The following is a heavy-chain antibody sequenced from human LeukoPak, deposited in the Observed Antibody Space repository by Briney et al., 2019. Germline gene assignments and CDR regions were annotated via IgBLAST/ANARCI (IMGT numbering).Heavy chain of an antibody. V-gene: IGHV4-31*03. CDR3: AREQAGSTSSIDY. CDR1: GGSISSRSYY. CDR2: IYYSGST. D-gene: IGHD2-2*01. J-gene: IGHJ4*02. Sequence: SQTLSLTCTVSGGSISSRSYYWSWIRQHPGQGLEWIGYIYYSGSTYYNPSLKSRVIISVDTSKNQFSLKLSSVTAADTAVYYCAREQAGSTSSIDYWGQGTLVTVSS.